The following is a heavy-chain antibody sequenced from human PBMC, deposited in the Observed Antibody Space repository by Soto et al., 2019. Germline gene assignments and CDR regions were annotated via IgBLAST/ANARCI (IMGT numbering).Heavy chain of an antibody. CDR1: GGSISSYY. D-gene: IGHD3-3*01. Sequence: SSETLSLTCTVSGGSISSYYWSWIRQPPGKGLEWIGYIYYSGSTNYNPSLKSRVTISVDTSKNQFSLKLSSVTAADTAVYYCARVRNPYYDFWSGYYSGHYYYYYGMDVWGQGTTVTVSS. V-gene: IGHV4-59*01. J-gene: IGHJ6*02. CDR3: ARVRNPYYDFWSGYYSGHYYYYYGMDV. CDR2: IYYSGST.